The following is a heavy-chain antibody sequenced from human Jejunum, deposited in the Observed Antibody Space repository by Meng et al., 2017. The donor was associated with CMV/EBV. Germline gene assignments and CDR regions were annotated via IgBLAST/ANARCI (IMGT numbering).Heavy chain of an antibody. CDR2: MNSDGSTT. Sequence: VQLVESGGGLFQPGGFLRLSCAASGFTFSTYWMHWVRQGPGEGLVWVSRMNSDGSTTDYADSVKGRFTISRDNAKNTLYLQMNSLRVDDTAVYYCATAGQYRLDNWGHGTLVTVSS. CDR3: ATAGQYRLDN. J-gene: IGHJ4*01. V-gene: IGHV3-74*01. CDR1: GFTFSTYW. D-gene: IGHD2-2*01.